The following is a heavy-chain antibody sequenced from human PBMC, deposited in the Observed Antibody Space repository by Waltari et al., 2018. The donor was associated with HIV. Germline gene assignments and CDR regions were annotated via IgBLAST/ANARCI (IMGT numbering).Heavy chain of an antibody. D-gene: IGHD3-22*01. CDR3: AHRPIPYYDSSGYSFDY. V-gene: IGHV2-5*01. CDR2: IYWNDDK. CDR1: GFSLSTSGVG. J-gene: IGHJ4*02. Sequence: QITLKESGPTLVKPTQTLTLTCTFSGFSLSTSGVGVGWIRQPPGKALEWLALIYWNDDKRYSPSLKSRLTITKDTSKNQVVLTMTNMDPVDTATYYCAHRPIPYYDSSGYSFDYWGQGTLVTVSS.